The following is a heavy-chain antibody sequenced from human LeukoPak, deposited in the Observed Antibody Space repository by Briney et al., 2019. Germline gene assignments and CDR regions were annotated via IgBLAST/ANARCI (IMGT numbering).Heavy chain of an antibody. D-gene: IGHD4-17*01. Sequence: SETLPLTCAVYGGSFSGYYWGWIRQPPGKGLECIGSIYHSGSTYYNPSLESRVTISVDTSKNQFSLKLSSVTAADTAVYYCARDRSTTVTTGAFDYWGQGALVTVSS. J-gene: IGHJ4*02. CDR3: ARDRSTTVTTGAFDY. CDR2: IYHSGST. CDR1: GGSFSGYY. V-gene: IGHV4-38-2*02.